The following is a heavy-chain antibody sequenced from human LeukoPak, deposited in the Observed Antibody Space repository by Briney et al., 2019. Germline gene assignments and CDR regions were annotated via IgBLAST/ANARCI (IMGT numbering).Heavy chain of an antibody. J-gene: IGHJ4*02. CDR2: INPNSGGT. D-gene: IGHD6-13*01. CDR3: ARASSSWLYYFDY. Sequence: ASVKVSCKASGYTFTGYYMHWVRQPPGQGLEWMGWINPNSGGTNYAQKFQGRVTMTRDTSISTAYMELSRLRCDDTAVYYCARASSSWLYYFDYWGQGTLVTVSS. CDR1: GYTFTGYY. V-gene: IGHV1-2*02.